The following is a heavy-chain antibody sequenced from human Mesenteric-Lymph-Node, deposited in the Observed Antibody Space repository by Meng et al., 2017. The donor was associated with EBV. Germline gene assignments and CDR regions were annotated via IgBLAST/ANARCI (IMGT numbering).Heavy chain of an antibody. J-gene: IGHJ4*02. CDR2: ISYDGGNK. Sequence: QVQWGGAGGGVVQPGRSLRLACAALGFILSGYSMQWARQAPGKGLEWVAVISYDGGNKYYADSVRGRFTISRDNSKNTVYLQVNSLRPDDTAVYYCARDRGPIAVALLSGWGQGTLVTVSS. D-gene: IGHD6-19*01. CDR1: GFILSGYS. V-gene: IGHV3-30-3*01. CDR3: ARDRGPIAVALLSG.